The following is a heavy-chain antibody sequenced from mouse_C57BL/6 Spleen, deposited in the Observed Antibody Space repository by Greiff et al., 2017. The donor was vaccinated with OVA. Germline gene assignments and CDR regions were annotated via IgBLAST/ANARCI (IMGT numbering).Heavy chain of an antibody. V-gene: IGHV1-66*01. D-gene: IGHD3-2*02. CDR3: ARYRDSSKYFDV. Sequence: VQLQESGPELVKPGASVKISCKASGYSFTSYYIHWVKQRPGQGLEWIGWIYPGSGNTKYNEKFKGKATLTADTSSSTAYMQLSSLTSEDSAVYYCARYRDSSKYFDVWGTGTTVTVSS. CDR1: GYSFTSYY. J-gene: IGHJ1*03. CDR2: IYPGSGNT.